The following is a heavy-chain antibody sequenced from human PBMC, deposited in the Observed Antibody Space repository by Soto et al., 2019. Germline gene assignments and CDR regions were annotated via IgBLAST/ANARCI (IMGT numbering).Heavy chain of an antibody. CDR3: GSYSSGWYDVSY. J-gene: IGHJ4*02. D-gene: IGHD6-19*01. CDR2: IYYSGGT. Sequence: QVQLQESGPGLVKPSETLSLTCTVSGGSVSSGSYYWSWIRQPPGKGLEWIGYIYYSGGTNYNPSLRSRVTISVDTSKNQFSLKLSSVTAADTAVYYCGSYSSGWYDVSYWGQGTLVTVSS. CDR1: GGSVSSGSYY. V-gene: IGHV4-61*01.